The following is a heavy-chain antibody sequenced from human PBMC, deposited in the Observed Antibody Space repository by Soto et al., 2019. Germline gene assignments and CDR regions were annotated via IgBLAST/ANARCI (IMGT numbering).Heavy chain of an antibody. D-gene: IGHD3-10*01. Sequence: SETLSLTCTVSGASIDNYYWSWIRQPPGEGLEWIAYVYHNGNTNYNPSLKSRVTISLDTSKNQFSLKLNSVTAADTAMYYCARENSGSPGDYWGQGILVTVSA. CDR1: GASIDNYY. J-gene: IGHJ4*02. V-gene: IGHV4-59*01. CDR2: VYHNGNT. CDR3: ARENSGSPGDY.